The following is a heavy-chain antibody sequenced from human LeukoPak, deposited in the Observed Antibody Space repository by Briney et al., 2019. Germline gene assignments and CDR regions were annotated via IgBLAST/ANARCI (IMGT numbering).Heavy chain of an antibody. V-gene: IGHV4-61*02. Sequence: SQTLSLTCTVSGGSISSNDYYWSWTRQPAGKGLEWIGRIYTSGSTNYNPSLKSRVTISVDTSKNQFSLKLSSVTAADTAVYYCARGLVGARDNDYWGQGTLVTVSS. CDR1: GGSISSNDYY. CDR3: ARGLVGARDNDY. D-gene: IGHD1-26*01. CDR2: IYTSGST. J-gene: IGHJ4*02.